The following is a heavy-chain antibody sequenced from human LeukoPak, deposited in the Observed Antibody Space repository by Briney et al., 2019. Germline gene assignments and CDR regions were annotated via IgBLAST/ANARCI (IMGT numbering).Heavy chain of an antibody. J-gene: IGHJ6*03. V-gene: IGHV3-48*01. Sequence: PGGSLRLSCAASGFTFSTYSMNWVRQAPGKGLEWVSYISSSSSTIYYADSVKGRFTISRDNAKNSPYLQMNSLRAEDTAVYYCARQGTVTTGHYYYMDVWGKGTTVTVSS. D-gene: IGHD4-17*01. CDR2: ISSSSSTI. CDR3: ARQGTVTTGHYYYMDV. CDR1: GFTFSTYS.